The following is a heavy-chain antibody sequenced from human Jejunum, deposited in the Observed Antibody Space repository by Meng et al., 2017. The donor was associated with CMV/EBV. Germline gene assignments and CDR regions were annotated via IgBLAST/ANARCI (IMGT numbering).Heavy chain of an antibody. V-gene: IGHV4-39*07. D-gene: IGHD1-1*01. CDR3: ARDLTNNWFYY. J-gene: IGHJ4*02. Sequence: QRQLQESGPGLLKPAATLSLTCTASGDPISSGSHYWAWIRQSPGKRLEWIGSMLFSGIADYNPSLKSRVTISLDATQRQFSLRLTSVTAADTAVYFCARDLTNNWFYYWGQGTLVTVSS. CDR2: MLFSGIA. CDR1: GDPISSGSHY.